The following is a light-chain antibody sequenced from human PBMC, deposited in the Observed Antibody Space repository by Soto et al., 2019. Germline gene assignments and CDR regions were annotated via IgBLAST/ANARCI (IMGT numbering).Light chain of an antibody. CDR1: QTITTH. Sequence: DTQMTQSPSSLSASVGDTVTITCRASQTITTHLNWYQQRPGKSPKLLIYAASRLQSGVPSRFSGSGSGTEFTLTISSLQPDDFATYYCQQYNSYSEYTFGQGTKVDIK. V-gene: IGKV1-17*01. CDR3: QQYNSYSEYT. CDR2: AAS. J-gene: IGKJ2*01.